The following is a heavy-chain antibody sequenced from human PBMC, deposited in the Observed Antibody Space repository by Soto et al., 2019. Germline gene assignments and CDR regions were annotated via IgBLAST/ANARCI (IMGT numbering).Heavy chain of an antibody. D-gene: IGHD6-19*01. J-gene: IGHJ4*02. CDR2: INANSGGT. CDR3: ARLQIEVAGTN. V-gene: IGHV1-2*02. Sequence: QVQLVQSGAEVKKPGASVKVSCKASGYTFSDYYMHWVRQAPGQGLEWMGWINANSGGTTYAQKFQGRVTMTRDTSISTAYMELSSLSSDDTAIYYCARLQIEVAGTNWGQGTPVTVSS. CDR1: GYTFSDYY.